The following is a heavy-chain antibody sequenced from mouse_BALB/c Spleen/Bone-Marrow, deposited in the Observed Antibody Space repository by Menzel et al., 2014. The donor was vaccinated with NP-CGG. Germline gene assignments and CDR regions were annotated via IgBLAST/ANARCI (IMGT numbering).Heavy chain of an antibody. CDR2: INPYNGDT. Sequence: EVQLQESGPELVKPGASVKISCKASGYSFTGCFMNWVMQSHGKSLEWIGRINPYNGDTFYNQKFKGKATLTVDKSSSTAHMELRSLASEDSAVYYCAREGGYYYGSSPYFDVWGAGTTITVSS. J-gene: IGHJ1*01. CDR1: GYSFTGCF. D-gene: IGHD1-1*01. CDR3: AREGGYYYGSSPYFDV. V-gene: IGHV1-20*02.